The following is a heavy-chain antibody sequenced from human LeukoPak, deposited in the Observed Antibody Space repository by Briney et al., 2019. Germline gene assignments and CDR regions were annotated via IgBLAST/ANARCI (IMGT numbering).Heavy chain of an antibody. J-gene: IGHJ4*01. Sequence: GGSLRLSCAASGFTFSTYWMHWVRQAPGKGLLWVSGIRSDGSSTIYADSVKGRFTISRDNARNTLYLQVSSLRAEDTAVYYCARDSSGWGFDYWGQGSLVTVSS. CDR3: ARDSSGWGFDY. CDR2: IRSDGSST. CDR1: GFTFSTYW. V-gene: IGHV3-74*01. D-gene: IGHD6-25*01.